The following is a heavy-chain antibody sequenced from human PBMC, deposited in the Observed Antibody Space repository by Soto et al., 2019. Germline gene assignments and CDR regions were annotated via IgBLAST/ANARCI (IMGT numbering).Heavy chain of an antibody. J-gene: IGHJ4*02. Sequence: ASVKVSCKASGYTSTSYGISWVRQAPGQGLEWMGWISAYNGNTNYAQKLQGRVTMTTDASTSTAYMELRSLRSDDTAVYYCARDLDSSGYYDYWGQGTLVTVSS. V-gene: IGHV1-18*01. CDR1: GYTSTSYG. CDR3: ARDLDSSGYYDY. D-gene: IGHD3-22*01. CDR2: ISAYNGNT.